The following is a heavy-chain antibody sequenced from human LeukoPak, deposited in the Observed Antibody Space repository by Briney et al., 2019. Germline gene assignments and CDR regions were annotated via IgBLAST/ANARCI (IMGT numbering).Heavy chain of an antibody. Sequence: SETLSLTCTVSGGSISSYYWSWIRQPPGKGPEWIGYIYYSGSTNYNPSLKSRVTISVDTSKNQFSLKLSSVTAADTAVYYCARAYCGGDCQPYYYYYMDVWGKGTTVTVSS. CDR3: ARAYCGGDCQPYYYYYMDV. J-gene: IGHJ6*03. CDR1: GGSISSYY. V-gene: IGHV4-59*01. CDR2: IYYSGST. D-gene: IGHD2-21*02.